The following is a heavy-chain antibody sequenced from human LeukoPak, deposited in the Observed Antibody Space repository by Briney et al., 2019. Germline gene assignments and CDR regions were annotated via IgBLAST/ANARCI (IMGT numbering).Heavy chain of an antibody. CDR1: GYSISSGYY. V-gene: IGHV4-38-2*01. Sequence: SETLSLTCAVSGYSISSGYYWGWIRQPPGKGLEWIGSIYHSGSTYYNPSLKSRVTISVDTSKNQFSLKLSSVTAADTAVYYCARVIRGYYYGSGRYYNPNFYFDYWGQGTLVTVSS. CDR3: ARVIRGYYYGSGRYYNPNFYFDY. J-gene: IGHJ4*02. D-gene: IGHD3-10*01. CDR2: IYHSGST.